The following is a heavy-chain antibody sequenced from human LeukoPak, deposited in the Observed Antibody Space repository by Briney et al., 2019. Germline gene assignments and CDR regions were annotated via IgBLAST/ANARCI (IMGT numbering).Heavy chain of an antibody. CDR2: ISGSGGRT. Sequence: GGSLRLSCAASGFTFSSYGMSWVRQAPGKGLEWVSAISGSGGRTYYADSVKGRFTISRDNSKTTLYLQMNSLRAEDTAVYYCAKDGGFNTYYDILTGYYNFRYFDYWGQGTLVTVSS. J-gene: IGHJ4*02. CDR3: AKDGGFNTYYDILTGYYNFRYFDY. CDR1: GFTFSSYG. V-gene: IGHV3-23*01. D-gene: IGHD3-9*01.